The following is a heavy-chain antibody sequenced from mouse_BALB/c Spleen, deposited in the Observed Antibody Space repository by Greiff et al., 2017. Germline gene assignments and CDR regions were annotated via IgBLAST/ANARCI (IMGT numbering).Heavy chain of an antibody. Sequence: EVQLQQSGPSLVKPSQTLSLTCSVTGDSITSGYWNWIRKFPGNKLEYMGYISYSGSTYYNPSLKSRISITRDTSKNQYYLQLNSVTTEDTATYYCARSPNRHYYGSSYPDYWGQGTTLTVSS. CDR3: ARSPNRHYYGSSYPDY. D-gene: IGHD1-1*01. J-gene: IGHJ2*01. CDR2: ISYSGST. V-gene: IGHV3-8*02. CDR1: GDSITSGY.